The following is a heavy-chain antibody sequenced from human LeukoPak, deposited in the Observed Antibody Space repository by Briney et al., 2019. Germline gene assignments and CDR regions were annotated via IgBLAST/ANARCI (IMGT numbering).Heavy chain of an antibody. D-gene: IGHD4/OR15-4a*01. Sequence: PGGSLRLSCAASGFTFSSYGMHWVRQAPGKGLEWVAVISYDGSNKYYADSVKGRFTISRDNSKNTLYLQMNSLRAEDTAVYYCTNPLTAYWGQGTLVTVSS. V-gene: IGHV3-30*18. J-gene: IGHJ4*02. CDR3: TNPLTAY. CDR2: ISYDGSNK. CDR1: GFTFSSYG.